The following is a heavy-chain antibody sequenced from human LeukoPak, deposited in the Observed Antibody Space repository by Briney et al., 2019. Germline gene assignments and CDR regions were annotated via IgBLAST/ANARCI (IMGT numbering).Heavy chain of an antibody. V-gene: IGHV3-23*01. CDR1: GFTFSSYA. J-gene: IGHJ1*01. Sequence: PGGSLRLSCAASGFTFSSYAMSWVRQAPGKGLEWVSAISGSGGSTYYADSVKSRFTISRDNSKNTLYLQMNSLRAENTAVYYCAKAPPPDYDILTGYYSPEYFQHWGQGTLVTVSS. CDR3: AKAPPPDYDILTGYYSPEYFQH. CDR2: ISGSGGST. D-gene: IGHD3-9*01.